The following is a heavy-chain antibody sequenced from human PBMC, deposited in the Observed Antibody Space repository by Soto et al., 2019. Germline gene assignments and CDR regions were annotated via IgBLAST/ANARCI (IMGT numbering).Heavy chain of an antibody. J-gene: IGHJ4*02. CDR2: ISRNSGNI. D-gene: IGHD5-18*01. V-gene: IGHV3-9*01. CDR3: VRSKGGYSYGTPFDY. CDR1: GFTFDDYA. Sequence: DVQLEESGGALVQPGRSLRLSCAASGFTFDDYAMHWVRQVLGKGLEWVSSISRNSGNIGYADSVKGRFTTSRDNAKNSLYLQMNSLRPEDTALYYCVRSKGGYSYGTPFDYWGQGTLVTVSS.